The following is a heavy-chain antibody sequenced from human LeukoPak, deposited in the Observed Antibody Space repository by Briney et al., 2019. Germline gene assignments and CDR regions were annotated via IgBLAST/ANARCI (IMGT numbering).Heavy chain of an antibody. J-gene: IGHJ4*02. CDR3: ARGGGSYYVGY. D-gene: IGHD1-26*01. CDR1: GFDVNDNF. V-gene: IGHV3-53*01. Sequence: GGSLRLSCVASGFDVNDNFMIWVRQAPGQGLEWVSVIYSGGSTYYADSVKGRFTISRDNSKNTLYLQMNSLRAEDTAVYYCARGGGSYYVGYWGQGTLVTVSS. CDR2: IYSGGST.